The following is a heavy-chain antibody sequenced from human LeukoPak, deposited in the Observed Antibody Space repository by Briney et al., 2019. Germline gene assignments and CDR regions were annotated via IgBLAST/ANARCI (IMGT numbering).Heavy chain of an antibody. Sequence: PSQTLSLTCAVSGASISNGAYSWSWIRQPPGKGLEWIGYISHRGSTHSNPSLKSRVTLSIDTSKNQFSLMLSSVTAADTAVYYCATEDTSMVYVVWGQGTLVTVPS. CDR1: GASISNGAYS. V-gene: IGHV4-30-2*01. J-gene: IGHJ4*02. D-gene: IGHD5-18*01. CDR2: ISHRGST. CDR3: ATEDTSMVYVV.